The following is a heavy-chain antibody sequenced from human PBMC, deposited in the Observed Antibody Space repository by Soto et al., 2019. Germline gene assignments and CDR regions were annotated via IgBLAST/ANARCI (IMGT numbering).Heavy chain of an antibody. V-gene: IGHV3-33*01. D-gene: IGHD3-9*01. CDR1: GFTFSSYG. Sequence: GGSLRLSCAASGFTFSSYGMHWVRQAPGKGLEWVAVIWDYGSNKYYADSVKGRFTISRDNSKNTLYLQMNSLRAEDTTVYYCARDRCYYDILPGYPAVFWGQGTLVTVSS. J-gene: IGHJ4*02. CDR3: ARDRCYYDILPGYPAVF. CDR2: IWDYGSNK.